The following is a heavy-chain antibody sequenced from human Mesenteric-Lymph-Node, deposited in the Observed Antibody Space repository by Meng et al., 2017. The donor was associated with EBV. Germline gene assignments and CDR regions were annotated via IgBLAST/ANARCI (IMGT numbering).Heavy chain of an antibody. CDR3: ARVEVGITSGDY. V-gene: IGHV1-18*01. Sequence: QCQLVPSGAAVKKPGASVKVSCQASGYTFTTYGIAWVRQAPGQGLEWMGWINAYNGDTNYAQTLQGRVTMTTDTSTSTAYMELRSLRSDDTAVYYCARVEVGITSGDYWGQGTLVTVSS. J-gene: IGHJ4*02. D-gene: IGHD1-26*01. CDR2: INAYNGDT. CDR1: GYTFTTYG.